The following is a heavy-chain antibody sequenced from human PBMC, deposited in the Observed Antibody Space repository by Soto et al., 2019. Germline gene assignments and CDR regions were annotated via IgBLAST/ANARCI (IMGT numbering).Heavy chain of an antibody. J-gene: IGHJ3*02. V-gene: IGHV1-69*06. CDR1: GGTFSSYA. D-gene: IGHD6-19*01. CDR2: IIPIFGRA. Sequence: QVQLVQSGAEVKKAGSSVKVSCKASGGTFSSYAISWVRQAPGQGLEWMGGIIPIFGRANYAQKFQGRVTMTAENSTRTAYMALSSLRSEDTAVYYCAREIRQWLADDAFDIWGQGTMVTVSS. CDR3: AREIRQWLADDAFDI.